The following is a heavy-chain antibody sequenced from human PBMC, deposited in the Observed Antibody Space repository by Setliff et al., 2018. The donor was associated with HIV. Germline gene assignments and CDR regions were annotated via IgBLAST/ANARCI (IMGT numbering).Heavy chain of an antibody. Sequence: GGSLRLSCAASGFTFDDYTMHWVRQAPGRGLECVALISWDGHSTSYADPVKGRFTISRDNSKNSLYLQMNSLRVEDTALYYCANSRVFDLWGQGTMVTVSS. D-gene: IGHD3-3*01. J-gene: IGHJ3*01. CDR1: GFTFDDYT. V-gene: IGHV3-43*01. CDR2: ISWDGHST. CDR3: ANSRVFDL.